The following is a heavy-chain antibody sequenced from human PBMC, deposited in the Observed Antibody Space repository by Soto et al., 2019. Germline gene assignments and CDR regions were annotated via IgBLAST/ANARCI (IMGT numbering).Heavy chain of an antibody. J-gene: IGHJ4*01. CDR2: IYYSGST. CDR3: ARAYSSWYWDY. CDR1: GDSISRSGYY. D-gene: IGHD6-13*01. V-gene: IGHV4-31*03. Sequence: LSLTCTVSGDSISRSGYYWSWIRQHPGKGLEWIGYIYYSGSTYYNPSLKSRVTISSDTSKNQFSLKMNSVSDADTAVYFCARAYSSWYWDYWGRGTLVHVTS.